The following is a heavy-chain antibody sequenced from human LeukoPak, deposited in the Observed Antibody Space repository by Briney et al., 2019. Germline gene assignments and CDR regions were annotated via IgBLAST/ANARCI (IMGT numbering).Heavy chain of an antibody. Sequence: GGSLRLSCAASGFTFSSYSMNWVRQAPGKGLEWVSSISSSSYIYYADSVKGRFAISRDNAKNSLYPQMNSLRAEDTAVYYCERGKNYYGSGRDYWGQGTLVTVSS. J-gene: IGHJ4*02. CDR2: ISSSSYI. CDR3: ERGKNYYGSGRDY. V-gene: IGHV3-21*01. D-gene: IGHD3-10*01. CDR1: GFTFSSYS.